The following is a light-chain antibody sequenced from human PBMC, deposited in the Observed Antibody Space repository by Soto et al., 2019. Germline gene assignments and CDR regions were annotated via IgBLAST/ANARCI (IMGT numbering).Light chain of an antibody. CDR2: GAS. CDR3: QQYDRSSWT. Sequence: EIVLTQPPGTLSLSPGERATLSCRASQSVSSSYLAWYQQKPGQAPRLLIYGASSRATGIPDRFSGSGSGTDFSLTISRLEPEDFAVYYCQQYDRSSWTFGQGTKVDIK. CDR1: QSVSSSY. V-gene: IGKV3-20*01. J-gene: IGKJ1*01.